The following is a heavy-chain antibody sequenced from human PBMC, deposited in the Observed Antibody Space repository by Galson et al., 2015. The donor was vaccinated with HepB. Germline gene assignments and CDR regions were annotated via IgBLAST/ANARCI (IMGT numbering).Heavy chain of an antibody. V-gene: IGHV4-4*02. J-gene: IGHJ6*02. CDR2: IYQTGKS. CDR3: ARLRTWYYSSATPGASYNHGMDV. D-gene: IGHD3-10*01. CDR1: GDSISTNSW. Sequence: SETLSLTCAVSGDSISTNSWWTWVRQPPGKGLEWIGQIYQTGKSNYNPSLKSRVTISVDKSKNQFSLKLNSVTAADAAVYYCARLRTWYYSSATPGASYNHGMDVWGQGTTVTVSS.